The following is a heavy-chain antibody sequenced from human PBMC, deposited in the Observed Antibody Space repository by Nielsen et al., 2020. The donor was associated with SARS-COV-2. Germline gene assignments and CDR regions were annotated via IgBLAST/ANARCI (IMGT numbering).Heavy chain of an antibody. CDR2: IYYSGST. J-gene: IGHJ6*02. D-gene: IGHD6-19*01. Sequence: WIRQPPGKGLEWIGYIYYSGSTNYNPSLKSRLTISVDTSKNQFSLKLSSVTAADTAVYYCARNSGWYPNVNKYYYYGMDVWGQGTTVTVSS. V-gene: IGHV4-59*12. CDR3: ARNSGWYPNVNKYYYYGMDV.